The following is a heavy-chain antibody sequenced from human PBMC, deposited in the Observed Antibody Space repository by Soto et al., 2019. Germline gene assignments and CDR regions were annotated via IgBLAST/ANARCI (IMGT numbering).Heavy chain of an antibody. CDR1: GFTCSNAW. J-gene: IGHJ4*02. V-gene: IGHV3-15*01. D-gene: IGHD3-3*01. CDR2: IKSKTDGGTT. Sequence: GGSLRLSCAASGFTCSNAWMSWVRQAPGKGLEWVGRIKSKTDGGTTDYAAPVKGRFTISRDDSKNTLYLQMNSLKTEDTAVYYCTTTAGGYDFWSGYYIHEYWGQGTRVTVSS. CDR3: TTTAGGYDFWSGYYIHEY.